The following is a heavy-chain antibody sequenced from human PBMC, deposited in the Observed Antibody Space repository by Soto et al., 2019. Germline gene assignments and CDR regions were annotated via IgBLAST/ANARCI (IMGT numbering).Heavy chain of an antibody. CDR1: GGTFSSYA. CDR3: XRDGIAVAGTRNWFDP. V-gene: IGHV1-69*12. D-gene: IGHD6-19*01. CDR2: IIPIFGTA. J-gene: IGHJ5*02. Sequence: QVQLVQSGAEVKKPGSSVKVSCKASGGTFSSYAISWVRQAPGQGLEWMGGIIPIFGTANYAQKFQGRVTITADESTSTXYMELSXLXXXXXXXXYCXRDGIAVAGTRNWFDPWGQGTLVTVSS.